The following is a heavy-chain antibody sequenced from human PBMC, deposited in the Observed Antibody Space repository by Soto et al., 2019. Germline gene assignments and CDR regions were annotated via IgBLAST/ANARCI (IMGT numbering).Heavy chain of an antibody. V-gene: IGHV4-34*01. CDR1: GGSFSGYY. D-gene: IGHD4-17*01. CDR2: INHSGST. J-gene: IGHJ6*02. CDR3: ASLRRISGMDV. Sequence: QVQLQQWGAGLLKPSETLSLTCAVYGGSFSGYYWSWIRQPPGKGLEWIGEINHSGSTNYNPSLTRRVTISVDTSKHQFSLKLSSVTAADTAVYYCASLRRISGMDVWGQGTTVTVSS.